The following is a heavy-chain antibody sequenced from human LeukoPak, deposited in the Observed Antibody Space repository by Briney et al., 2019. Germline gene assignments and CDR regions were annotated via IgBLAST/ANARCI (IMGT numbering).Heavy chain of an antibody. Sequence: SETLSLTCTVSGYSISSGYYWGWIRQPPGKGLEWIGSIYHSGSTYYNPSLKSRVTISVDTSKNQFSLKLSSVTAASTAVYYCARKDIVVVPAAIRGWFDPWGQGTLVTVSS. CDR3: ARKDIVVVPAAIRGWFDP. V-gene: IGHV4-38-2*02. J-gene: IGHJ5*02. D-gene: IGHD2-2*01. CDR2: IYHSGST. CDR1: GYSISSGYY.